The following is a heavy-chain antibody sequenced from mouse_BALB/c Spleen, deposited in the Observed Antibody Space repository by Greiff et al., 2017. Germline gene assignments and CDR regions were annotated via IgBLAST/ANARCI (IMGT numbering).Heavy chain of an antibody. D-gene: IGHD1-1*01. Sequence: QVQLKESGPGLVAPSQSLSITCTVSGFSLTSYGVHWVRQPPGKGLEWLGVIWAGGSTNYNSALMSRLSISKDNSTSQVFLKMNSLQTDDTAMYYCARDPHYYGSSYVAMDDWGQGTSVTVSS. J-gene: IGHJ4*01. V-gene: IGHV2-9*02. CDR2: IWAGGST. CDR1: GFSLTSYG. CDR3: ARDPHYYGSSYVAMDD.